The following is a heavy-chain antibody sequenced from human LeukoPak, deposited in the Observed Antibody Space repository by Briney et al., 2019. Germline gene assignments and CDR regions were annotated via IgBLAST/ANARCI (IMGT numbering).Heavy chain of an antibody. V-gene: IGHV3-33*01. J-gene: IGHJ4*02. Sequence: GGSLRLSCAASGFTFSTYGMHWVRQAPGKALEWVAVIWYDGSNEYCADSVKGRFTISRHNSKSTLYLQLNSLRAEDTAVYYCARDSIRDGYNSDYFDYWGQGTLVTVSS. CDR1: GFTFSTYG. CDR2: IWYDGSNE. CDR3: ARDSIRDGYNSDYFDY. D-gene: IGHD5-24*01.